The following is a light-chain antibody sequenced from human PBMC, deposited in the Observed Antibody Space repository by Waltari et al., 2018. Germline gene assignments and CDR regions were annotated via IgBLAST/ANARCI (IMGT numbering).Light chain of an antibody. CDR2: EVS. J-gene: IGLJ1*01. CDR3: CSYAGSSTLIV. CDR1: SSDVGSYNL. V-gene: IGLV2-23*02. Sequence: QSALTQPASVSGSPGQSITISCTGTSSDVGSYNLVSWYQQHPGKAHKLMIYEVSKRPSWVSNRFSVSKSGNTASLTISGLQSEDEADYYCCSYAGSSTLIVFGTGTKVTVL.